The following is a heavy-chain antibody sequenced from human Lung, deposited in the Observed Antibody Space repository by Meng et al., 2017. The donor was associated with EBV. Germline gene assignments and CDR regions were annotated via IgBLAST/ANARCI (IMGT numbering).Heavy chain of an antibody. CDR2: ISAYNGNT. V-gene: IGHV1-18*01. CDR3: ARVDEETIDY. D-gene: IGHD1-1*01. Sequence: QVHLMQSGAEVKKPGASVKVSCKASGYTFNTYGISWARQAPGQGLEWMGWISAYNGNTKSAQRLQGRVTMTTDTSTSTAYMELRSLRSDDTAVYYCARVDEETIDYWGQGTLVTVSS. J-gene: IGHJ4*02. CDR1: GYTFNTYG.